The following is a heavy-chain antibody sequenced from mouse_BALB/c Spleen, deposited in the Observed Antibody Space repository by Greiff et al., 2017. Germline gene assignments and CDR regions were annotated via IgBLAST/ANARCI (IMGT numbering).Heavy chain of an antibody. D-gene: IGHD2-14*01. V-gene: IGHV5-6*01. J-gene: IGHJ2*01. Sequence: EVQVVESGGDLVKPGGSLKLSCAASGFTFSSYGMSWVRQTPDKRLEWVATISSGGSYTYYPDSVKGRFTISRDNAKNTLYLQMSSLKSEDTAMYYCARGEVRREFYFDYWGQGTTLTVSS. CDR3: ARGEVRREFYFDY. CDR1: GFTFSSYG. CDR2: ISSGGSYT.